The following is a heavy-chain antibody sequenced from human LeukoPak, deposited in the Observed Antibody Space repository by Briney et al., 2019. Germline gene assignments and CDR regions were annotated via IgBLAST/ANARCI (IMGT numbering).Heavy chain of an antibody. CDR2: ISGSGGST. J-gene: IGHJ4*02. Sequence: GGSLRLSCAASGFTVSSNYMSWVRQAPGKGLEWVSVISGSGGSTNYADSVKGRFTISRDNSKNTLYLQMNSLRAEDTAVYYCASGYSYGPELDYWGQGTLVTVSS. V-gene: IGHV3-53*01. CDR1: GFTVSSNY. CDR3: ASGYSYGPELDY. D-gene: IGHD5-18*01.